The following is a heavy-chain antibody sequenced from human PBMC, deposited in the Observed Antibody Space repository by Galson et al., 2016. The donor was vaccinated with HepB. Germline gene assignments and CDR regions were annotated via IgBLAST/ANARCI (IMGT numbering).Heavy chain of an antibody. CDR2: ISAGGVNT. Sequence: LRLSCAASGFPFNNYVLGWVRQAPAKGLEWVSLISAGGVNTYSADSVKGRFTISRDNSKNTLYLQMDSLRADDTAVYYCACKYSTGWYAGAFDPWGQGTLVTVSS. V-gene: IGHV3-23*01. D-gene: IGHD6-19*01. CDR3: ACKYSTGWYAGAFDP. J-gene: IGHJ5*02. CDR1: GFPFNNYV.